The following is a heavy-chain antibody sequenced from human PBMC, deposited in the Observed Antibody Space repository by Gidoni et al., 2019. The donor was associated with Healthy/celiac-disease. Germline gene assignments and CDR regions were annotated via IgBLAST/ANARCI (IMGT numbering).Heavy chain of an antibody. J-gene: IGHJ4*02. Sequence: EVQLVESGGGLVKPGGSLRLSCAASGFTFSSYSMNWVRQAPGKGLEWVSSISSSSSYIYYADSVKGRFTISRDNAKNSLYLQMNSLRAEDTAVYYCARDPSADCSGGSCYFGGCWGQGTLVTVSS. D-gene: IGHD2-15*01. V-gene: IGHV3-21*01. CDR3: ARDPSADCSGGSCYFGGC. CDR1: GFTFSSYS. CDR2: ISSSSSYI.